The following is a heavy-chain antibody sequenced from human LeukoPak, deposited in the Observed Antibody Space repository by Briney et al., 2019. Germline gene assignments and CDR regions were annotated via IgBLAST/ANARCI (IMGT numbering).Heavy chain of an antibody. D-gene: IGHD3-22*01. Sequence: PGGSLRLSCAASGFTFSSYAMHWVRQAPGKGLEWVAVISYDGSNKYYADSVKGRFTISRDNSKNTLYLQMNSLRAEDTAVYYCARDFTYYYDSSGYYPPPGGYFDYWGQGTLVTVSS. V-gene: IGHV3-30-3*01. J-gene: IGHJ4*02. CDR2: ISYDGSNK. CDR3: ARDFTYYYDSSGYYPPPGGYFDY. CDR1: GFTFSSYA.